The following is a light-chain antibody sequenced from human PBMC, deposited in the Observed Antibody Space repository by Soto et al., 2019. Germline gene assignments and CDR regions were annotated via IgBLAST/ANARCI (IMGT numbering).Light chain of an antibody. V-gene: IGLV1-40*01. CDR2: GNT. Sequence: QSVLTQPPSVSGDPGQRGTISCTGSSSNIGAGYDVHWYQQLPGRAPKLLIYGNTNRPSGVPDRFSGSKSGTSASLAITGLQAEYEADYYCLSFDSSLSVVFGGRTKLTVL. CDR1: SSNIGAGYD. J-gene: IGLJ2*01. CDR3: LSFDSSLSVV.